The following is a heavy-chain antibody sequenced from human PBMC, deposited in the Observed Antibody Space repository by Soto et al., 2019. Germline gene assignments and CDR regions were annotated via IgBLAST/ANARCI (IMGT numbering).Heavy chain of an antibody. D-gene: IGHD3-22*01. Sequence: SETLSLTCTVSGGSISGYYWSWIRQPPGKGLEWIGYMYNTGSTVYNPSFKSRVTISVDTSKNQFSLKLNSVTAADTAVYYCARGRHHQTSGYYSGGWYYFDHWGQGTLVTVSS. CDR2: MYNTGST. V-gene: IGHV4-59*01. J-gene: IGHJ4*02. CDR1: GGSISGYY. CDR3: ARGRHHQTSGYYSGGWYYFDH.